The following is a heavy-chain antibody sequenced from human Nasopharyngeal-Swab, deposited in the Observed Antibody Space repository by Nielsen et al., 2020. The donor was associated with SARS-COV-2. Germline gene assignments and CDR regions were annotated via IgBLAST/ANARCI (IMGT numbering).Heavy chain of an antibody. CDR3: ARVSWDGYYYYYGLDV. CDR1: GGSISSGGYY. Sequence: SETLSLTCTVSGGSISSGGYYWSWIRQHPGKGLEWIGYIYYSGSTYYNPSLKCRVTISVDTSKNQFSLKLSSVTAADTAVYYCARVSWDGYYYYYGLDVWGQGTTVTVSS. V-gene: IGHV4-31*03. CDR2: IYYSGST. D-gene: IGHD5-24*01. J-gene: IGHJ6*02.